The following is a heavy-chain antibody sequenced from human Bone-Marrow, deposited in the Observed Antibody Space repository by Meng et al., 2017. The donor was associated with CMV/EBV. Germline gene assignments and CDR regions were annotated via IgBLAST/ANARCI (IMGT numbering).Heavy chain of an antibody. J-gene: IGHJ4*02. V-gene: IGHV3-9*01. CDR2: ISWNSGSI. D-gene: IGHD6-13*01. Sequence: SLKISCAASGFTFDDYAMHWVRQAPGKGLEWVSGISWNSGSIGYADSVKGRFTISRDNSKNTLYLQMNSLRAEDTAVYYCAKCSPGYSSSCPSDYWGQGTLVTVSS. CDR3: AKCSPGYSSSCPSDY. CDR1: GFTFDDYA.